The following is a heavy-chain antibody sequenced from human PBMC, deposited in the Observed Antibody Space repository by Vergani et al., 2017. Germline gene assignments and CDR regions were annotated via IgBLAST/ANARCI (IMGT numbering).Heavy chain of an antibody. Sequence: QVQLQESGPGLVKPSETLSLTCTVSGGSISSYYWSSIRQPPGKGLEWIGYIYYSGSTNYNPSLKSRVTISVDTSKNQFSLKLSSVTAADTAVYYCARARGGYSGYDPDYYYYGMDVWGQGTTVTVSS. CDR3: ARARGGYSGYDPDYYYYGMDV. V-gene: IGHV4-59*01. CDR2: IYYSGST. D-gene: IGHD5-12*01. J-gene: IGHJ6*02. CDR1: GGSISSYY.